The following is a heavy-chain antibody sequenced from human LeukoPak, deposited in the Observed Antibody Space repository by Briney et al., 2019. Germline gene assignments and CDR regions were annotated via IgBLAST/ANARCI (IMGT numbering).Heavy chain of an antibody. Sequence: GGSLRLSCAASGFGFSNFWMSWVRQAPGKGPEWVANIKEDGSLKNYVDSVEGRFTVSRDNAKNTLYLQMNSLRLEDTAVYYCVRDWAPASMQAAPFDCWGQGTLVAVSS. CDR2: IKEDGSLK. V-gene: IGHV3-7*01. J-gene: IGHJ4*02. CDR1: GFGFSNFW. D-gene: IGHD2/OR15-2a*01. CDR3: VRDWAPASMQAAPFDC.